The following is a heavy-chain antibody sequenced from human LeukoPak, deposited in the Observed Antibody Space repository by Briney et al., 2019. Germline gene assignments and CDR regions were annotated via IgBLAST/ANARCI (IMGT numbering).Heavy chain of an antibody. CDR3: ARDAVVVVPAAARYPFDY. D-gene: IGHD2-2*01. V-gene: IGHV1-46*01. J-gene: IGHJ4*02. CDR1: GYTFTSYY. Sequence: ASVKVSCKACGYTFTSYYMQWVGQAAGQGLEWMGIINPSRGRTSYAQKFQGRITITRDKSTSTVSMELTSLRSDHKAVYYSARDAVVVVPAAARYPFDYWGQGTLVTVSS. CDR2: INPSRGRT.